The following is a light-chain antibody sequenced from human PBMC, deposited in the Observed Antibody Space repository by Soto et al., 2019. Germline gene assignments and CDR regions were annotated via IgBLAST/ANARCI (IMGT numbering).Light chain of an antibody. V-gene: IGLV1-51*02. Sequence: QSALTQPPSVSAAPGQKFTISCSGSSSNIGNNYVSWYQQLPGTAPELLIYENNKRPSGIPDRFSGSKSGTSATLGITGLQTGDEADYYCGTWDSSLSAGWVFGGGTKVTVL. CDR3: GTWDSSLSAGWV. J-gene: IGLJ3*02. CDR1: SSNIGNNY. CDR2: ENN.